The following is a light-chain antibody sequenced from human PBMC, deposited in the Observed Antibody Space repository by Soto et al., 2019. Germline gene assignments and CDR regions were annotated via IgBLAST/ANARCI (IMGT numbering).Light chain of an antibody. CDR3: QQANSFPIT. Sequence: IQMTQSPSSVSASVGDRVTITCRAGPNIGKYLAWYQQKPGKAPKVLIHSASILQGGVPSRFNGSGTGTEFILTINSLQPEDSATYYCQQANSFPITFGQGTRLEIK. V-gene: IGKV1-12*01. CDR2: SAS. CDR1: PNIGKY. J-gene: IGKJ5*01.